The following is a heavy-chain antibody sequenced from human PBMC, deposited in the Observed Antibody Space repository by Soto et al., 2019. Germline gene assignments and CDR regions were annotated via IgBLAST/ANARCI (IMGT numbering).Heavy chain of an antibody. CDR2: ISWDGGST. CDR1: GFTFDDYT. Sequence: GESLKISCAASGFTFDDYTMHWVRQAPGKGLEWVSLISWDGGSTYYADSVKGRFTISRENSKNSLYLQMNSLRTEDTALYYCAKDPRGGPEYWFDPWGQGTLVTVSS. D-gene: IGHD2-15*01. CDR3: AKDPRGGPEYWFDP. J-gene: IGHJ5*02. V-gene: IGHV3-43*01.